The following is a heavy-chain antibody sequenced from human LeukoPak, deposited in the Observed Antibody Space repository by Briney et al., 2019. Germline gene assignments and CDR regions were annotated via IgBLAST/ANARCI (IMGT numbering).Heavy chain of an antibody. J-gene: IGHJ4*02. V-gene: IGHV4-38-2*02. CDR3: ARDKDGYNYYLDY. D-gene: IGHD5-24*01. CDR2: FYHSGST. Sequence: SETLSLTCTVSGYSISTGYYWDWIRQPPGKGLEWIGTFYHSGSTYYNPSLKSRVTISVDTSKNQFSLKLSSVTAADTAVYYCARDKDGYNYYLDYWGQGTLVTVSS. CDR1: GYSISTGYY.